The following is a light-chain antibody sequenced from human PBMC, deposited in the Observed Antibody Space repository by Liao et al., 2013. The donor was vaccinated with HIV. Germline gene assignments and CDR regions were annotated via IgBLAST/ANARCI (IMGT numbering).Light chain of an antibody. Sequence: SFELTQPPSVSVSPGQTASITCSGDYLGDKFAYWYQQKSGQSPLLVIYQDSKRPSGIPERFSGSNSDNTPTLTVSGTQAVDEADYFCLAWDGDTAVFGTGTRVTVL. J-gene: IGLJ1*01. CDR3: LAWDGDTAV. CDR2: QDS. CDR1: YLGDKF. V-gene: IGLV3-1*01.